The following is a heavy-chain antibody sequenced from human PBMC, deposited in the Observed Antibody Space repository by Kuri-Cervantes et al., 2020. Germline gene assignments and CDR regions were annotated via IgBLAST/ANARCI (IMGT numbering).Heavy chain of an antibody. J-gene: IGHJ3*02. D-gene: IGHD2-15*01. CDR2: IRSSSSTI. CDR1: GFTFSNYN. V-gene: IGHV3-48*02. CDR3: GRVDCRGYTCYVPSHGFGI. Sequence: GESLKISCAASGFTFSNYNMNWVRQAPGKGLEWVSYIRSSSSTIYYVDSVKGRFTISRDNAKNSLYLQMNSLRDEDTAVHYCGRVDCRGYTCYVPSHGFGIWGQGTMVTVSS.